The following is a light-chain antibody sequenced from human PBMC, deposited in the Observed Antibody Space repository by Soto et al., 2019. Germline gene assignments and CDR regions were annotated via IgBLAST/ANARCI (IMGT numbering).Light chain of an antibody. Sequence: SVLTQPPCASGSPGQSVAISCTGTSSDVGGYNYVSWYQQHPGKAPKLMIYEVNKRPSGVPDRFSGSKSGNTASLTVSGLQAEDEADYYCSSYAGSSNVFGTGTKSPS. CDR3: SSYAGSSNV. CDR1: SSDVGGYNY. V-gene: IGLV2-8*01. J-gene: IGLJ1*01. CDR2: EVN.